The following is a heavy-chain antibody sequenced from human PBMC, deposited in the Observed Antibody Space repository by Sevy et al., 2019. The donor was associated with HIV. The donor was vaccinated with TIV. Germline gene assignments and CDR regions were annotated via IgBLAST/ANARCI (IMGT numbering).Heavy chain of an antibody. CDR2: SDPKDGEI. J-gene: IGHJ5*02. CDR1: GYSLSKLT. Sequence: ASVKVAGKVTGYSLSKLTIHWVRQAPGKGLEWMGRSDPKDGEIIYAQTFQGRLTMTEDTSTDTAYMELSSLTSDDTAVYFCAIVGLGYYSGSSYYQGDWLDPWGQGTLVTVSS. D-gene: IGHD2-15*01. CDR3: AIVGLGYYSGSSYYQGDWLDP. V-gene: IGHV1-24*01.